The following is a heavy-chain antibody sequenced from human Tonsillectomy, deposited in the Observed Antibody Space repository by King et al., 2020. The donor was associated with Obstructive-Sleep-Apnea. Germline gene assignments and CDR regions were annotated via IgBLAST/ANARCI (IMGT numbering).Heavy chain of an antibody. CDR2: ISFEGSNK. CDR1: GFTFSSYG. J-gene: IGHJ4*02. D-gene: IGHD3-22*01. CDR3: AKTYYDSSGYQTFDS. Sequence: VQLVESGGDVVQPGRSLRLSCVASGFTFSSYGMHWVRQPPGKGLEWVAVISFEGSNKYYADSVKGRFTISRDTSKNTLYLEMNSLRAEDTAVYYCAKTYYDSSGYQTFDSRGQGTLVTVSS. V-gene: IGHV3-30*18.